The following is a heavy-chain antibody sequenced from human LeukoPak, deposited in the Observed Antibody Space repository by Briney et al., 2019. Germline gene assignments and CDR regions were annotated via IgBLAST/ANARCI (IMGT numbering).Heavy chain of an antibody. V-gene: IGHV3-48*03. Sequence: PGGSLRLSCAASGFTFSSYEMNWVRQAPGKGLEGVSYISSSGSTIYYADSVKGRFTISRDNAKNSLYLQMNSLRAEDTAAYYCARNAYYYDSSGYYVSYYYYYGMDVWGQGTTVTVSS. D-gene: IGHD3-22*01. CDR1: GFTFSSYE. J-gene: IGHJ6*02. CDR2: ISSSGSTI. CDR3: ARNAYYYDSSGYYVSYYYYYGMDV.